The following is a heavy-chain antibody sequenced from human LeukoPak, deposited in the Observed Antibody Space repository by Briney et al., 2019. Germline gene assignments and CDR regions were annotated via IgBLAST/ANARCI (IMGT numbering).Heavy chain of an antibody. V-gene: IGHV3-43*02. CDR3: AEDTRNAVVSRGYGIDV. CDR2: ISGDGISI. Sequence: GGSLRLSCATSGFTFDDFAMHWVRQPPGKGLEWVSLISGDGISIYNADSVKGRFIISRDNNNSSLYLEMNSLRTEDTAFYYCAEDTRNAVVSRGYGIDVWGQGTPVTVPS. D-gene: IGHD2-15*01. J-gene: IGHJ6*02. CDR1: GFTFDDFA.